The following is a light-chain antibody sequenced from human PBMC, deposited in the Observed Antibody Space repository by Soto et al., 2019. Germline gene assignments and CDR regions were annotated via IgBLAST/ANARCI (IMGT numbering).Light chain of an antibody. CDR1: SSDVGGYNF. CDR3: CSYTSSSTHV. Sequence: QSALTQPASVSGSPGQSITISCTGTSSDVGGYNFVSWFQQHPGKVPKLMIFDVNRRPSGVSDRFSGSKSGNTASLTISGLQAEDEGDYYCCSYTSSSTHVFGSGTKVTVL. CDR2: DVN. J-gene: IGLJ1*01. V-gene: IGLV2-14*03.